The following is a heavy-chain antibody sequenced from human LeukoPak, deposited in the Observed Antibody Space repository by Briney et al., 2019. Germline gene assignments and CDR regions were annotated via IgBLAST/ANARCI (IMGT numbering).Heavy chain of an antibody. CDR3: ARVSSTGGLAY. J-gene: IGHJ4*02. CDR1: GGSLTNYY. V-gene: IGHV4-59*08. CDR2: IYYNGSS. Sequence: SETLSLTCTVSGGSLTNYYWIWIRQPPGKGLEWIGYIYYNGSSNSNPSLKSRVGLSIDTSKNQFSLKVNSMTPRDAAVYYCARVSSTGGLAYWGQGTLVTVFS. D-gene: IGHD1-1*01.